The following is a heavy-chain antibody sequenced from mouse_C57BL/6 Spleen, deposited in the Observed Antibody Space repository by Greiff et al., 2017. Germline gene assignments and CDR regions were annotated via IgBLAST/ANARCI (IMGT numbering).Heavy chain of an antibody. Sequence: EVKLVESGGGLVKPGGSLKLSCAASGFTFSDYGMHWVRQAPEKGLEWVVYISSGSSTIYYADTVKGRYTISRDNANNTLYLQMTSLRSEDTSMYYCARTEHVLYYFDYWGQGTTLTVSS. J-gene: IGHJ2*01. V-gene: IGHV5-17*01. CDR3: ARTEHVLYYFDY. CDR1: GFTFSDYG. CDR2: ISSGSSTI.